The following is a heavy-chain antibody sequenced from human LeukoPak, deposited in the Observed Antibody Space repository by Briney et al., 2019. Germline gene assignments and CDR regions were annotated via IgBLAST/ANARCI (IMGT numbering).Heavy chain of an antibody. CDR3: ARSVDILTGYYSY. Sequence: GASVKVSCTASGYTFTSYDINWVRQATGQGLEWMGWMNPNSGNTGYAQKFQGRVTMTRNTSISTAYMELSSLRSEDTAVYYCARSVDILTGYYSYWGQGTLVTVSS. J-gene: IGHJ4*02. CDR2: MNPNSGNT. V-gene: IGHV1-8*01. D-gene: IGHD3-9*01. CDR1: GYTFTSYD.